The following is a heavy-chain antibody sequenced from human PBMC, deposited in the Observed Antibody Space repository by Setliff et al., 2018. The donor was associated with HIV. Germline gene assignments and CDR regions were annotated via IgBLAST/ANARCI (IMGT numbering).Heavy chain of an antibody. J-gene: IGHJ6*02. CDR2: IYYSGSI. V-gene: IGHV4-30-4*02. CDR3: ARVEAKVRGATYGMDV. Sequence: SETLSLTCTVSGGSIASGDYYWSWIRQPPGKGLEWIGYIYYSGSIYYNPSLKSRVTVSVDTSKNQFSLTLNSVTAADTAVYYCARVEAKVRGATYGMDVWGQGTTVTVSS. CDR1: GGSIASGDYY. D-gene: IGHD3-10*01.